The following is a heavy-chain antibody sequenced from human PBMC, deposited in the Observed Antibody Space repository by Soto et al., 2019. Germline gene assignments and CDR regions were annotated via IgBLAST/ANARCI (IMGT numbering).Heavy chain of an antibody. CDR1: GGSISSGGYS. CDR3: ARGQVVAAQH. Sequence: QLQLQESGSGLVKPSQTLSLTCAVSGGSISSGGYSWSWIRQPPGKGLEWIGYIYHSGSTYYNPSLXPXVXIXXDRSKNQFSLKLSSVTAADTAVYYCARGQVVAAQHWGQGTLVTVSS. V-gene: IGHV4-30-2*01. CDR2: IYHSGST. J-gene: IGHJ4*02. D-gene: IGHD2-15*01.